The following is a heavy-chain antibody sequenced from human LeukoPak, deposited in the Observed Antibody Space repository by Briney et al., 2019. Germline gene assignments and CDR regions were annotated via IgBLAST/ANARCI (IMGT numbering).Heavy chain of an antibody. V-gene: IGHV1-69*04. CDR3: AREYYYDSSGYYHTVGFDP. J-gene: IGHJ5*02. Sequence: ASVKVSCKASGGTFSSYAISWVRQAPGQGLEWMGRIIPILGIANYAQKLQGRVTMTTDTSTSTAYMELRSLRSDDTAVYYCAREYYYDSSGYYHTVGFDPWGQGTLVTVSS. CDR2: IIPILGIA. CDR1: GGTFSSYA. D-gene: IGHD3-22*01.